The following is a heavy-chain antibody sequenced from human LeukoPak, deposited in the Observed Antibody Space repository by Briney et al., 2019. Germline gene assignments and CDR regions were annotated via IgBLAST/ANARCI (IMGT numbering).Heavy chain of an antibody. CDR2: IYHSGST. V-gene: IGHV4-38-2*01. CDR1: GYSISSGYY. Sequence: SETLSLTCAVSGYSISSGYYWGWSRPPPGKGLEWIGSIYHSGSTYYNPSLKSRVTISVDTSKNQFSLKLSSVTAADTAVYYCARLRDYYYMDVWGKGTTVTVSS. J-gene: IGHJ6*03. CDR3: ARLRDYYYMDV.